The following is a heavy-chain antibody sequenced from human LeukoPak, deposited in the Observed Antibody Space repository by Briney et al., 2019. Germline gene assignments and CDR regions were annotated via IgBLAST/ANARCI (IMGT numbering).Heavy chain of an antibody. Sequence: SVKVSCKASGGTFSSYTISWVRPAPGQGLEWMGRIIPILGIENYAQKFQSRVTITADKSTSTAYMELSSLRSEDTAVYYCATTSLVGIVGAGGAFDIWGQGTMVTVSS. CDR1: GGTFSSYT. D-gene: IGHD1-26*01. V-gene: IGHV1-69*02. CDR3: ATTSLVGIVGAGGAFDI. J-gene: IGHJ3*02. CDR2: IIPILGIE.